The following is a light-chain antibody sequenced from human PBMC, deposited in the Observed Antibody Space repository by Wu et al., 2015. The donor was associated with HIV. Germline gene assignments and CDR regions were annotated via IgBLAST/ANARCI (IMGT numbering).Light chain of an antibody. J-gene: IGKJ2*03. CDR2: GAS. CDR1: QSVTSY. V-gene: IGKV3-20*01. Sequence: EIVLAQSPGTLSLSPGERATLSCRASQSVTSYLAWYQQKPGQAPRLLIYGASSRATGISDRFSGSRSGTDFTLTISRLEPEDFAVYYCQQYGSSARDSFGQGTNLEIK. CDR3: QQYGSSARDS.